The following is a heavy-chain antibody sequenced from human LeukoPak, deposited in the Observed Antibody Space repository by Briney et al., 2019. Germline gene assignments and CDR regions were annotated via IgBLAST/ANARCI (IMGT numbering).Heavy chain of an antibody. D-gene: IGHD3-9*01. V-gene: IGHV3-53*05. CDR2: IYSGGNG. Sequence: PGGSLRLSCAASGFTVSNNYLSWVRQAPGKGLEWVSVIYSGGNGDYADSVKGRFIVSRDNSKNTLYLQMNSLRAEDTAVYYCAKVHRSRYFDPQTPGGGLDYWGQGTLVTVSS. J-gene: IGHJ4*02. CDR3: AKVHRSRYFDPQTPGGGLDY. CDR1: GFTVSNNY.